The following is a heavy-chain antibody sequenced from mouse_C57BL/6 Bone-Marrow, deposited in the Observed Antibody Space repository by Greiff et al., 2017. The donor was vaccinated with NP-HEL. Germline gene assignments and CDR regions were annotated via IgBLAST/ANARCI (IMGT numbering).Heavy chain of an antibody. CDR1: GFTFSDYY. J-gene: IGHJ1*03. D-gene: IGHD2-4*01. CDR3: ARRGLRDWYFDV. V-gene: IGHV5-12*01. Sequence: EVMLVESGGGLVQPGGSLKLSCAASGFTFSDYYMYWVRQTPEKRLEWVAYISNGGGSTYYPDTVKGRFTISRDNAKNTLYLQMSRLKSEDTAMYYCARRGLRDWYFDVWGTGTTVTVSS. CDR2: ISNGGGST.